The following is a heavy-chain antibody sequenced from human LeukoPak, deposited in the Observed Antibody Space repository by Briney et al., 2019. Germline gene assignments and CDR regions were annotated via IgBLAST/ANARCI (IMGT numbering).Heavy chain of an antibody. Sequence: GGSLRLSCAASGFTFSDFYMSWIRQAPGKGLEWISYISSSGSTVYYADSVKGRFTISRGNAKKSLFLQMTSLRAEDTAVYYCARAPEWELRGQYFDYWGQGALVTVSS. V-gene: IGHV3-11*01. CDR3: ARAPEWELRGQYFDY. CDR2: ISSSGSTV. D-gene: IGHD1-26*01. CDR1: GFTFSDFY. J-gene: IGHJ4*02.